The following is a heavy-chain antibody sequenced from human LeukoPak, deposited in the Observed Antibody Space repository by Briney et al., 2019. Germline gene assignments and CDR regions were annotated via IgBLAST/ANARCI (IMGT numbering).Heavy chain of an antibody. D-gene: IGHD6-19*01. Sequence: GGPLRLSCAASGFTFSSYGMHWVRQAPGKGLEWVAVISYDGSNKYYADSVKGRFTISRDNSKNTLYLQMNSLRAEDTAVYYCAKYNSGWGQGTLVTVSS. CDR2: ISYDGSNK. J-gene: IGHJ4*02. V-gene: IGHV3-30*18. CDR3: AKYNSG. CDR1: GFTFSSYG.